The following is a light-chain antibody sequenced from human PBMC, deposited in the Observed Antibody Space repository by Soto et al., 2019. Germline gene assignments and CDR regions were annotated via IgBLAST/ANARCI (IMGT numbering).Light chain of an antibody. CDR1: QSVSSN. J-gene: IGKJ1*01. CDR2: GAS. Sequence: EIVMTQSPATLSVSPGERATLSCRASQSVSSNLAWYQQKPGQAPRLLIYGASTRATDIPARFSGSGSGTEFTLTLSSLQSEDFAVYYCQQYNNWPGTFGQGTKVEIK. CDR3: QQYNNWPGT. V-gene: IGKV3-15*01.